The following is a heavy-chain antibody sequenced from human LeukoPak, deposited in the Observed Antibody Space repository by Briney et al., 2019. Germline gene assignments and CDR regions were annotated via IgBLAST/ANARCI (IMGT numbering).Heavy chain of an antibody. CDR2: IYYSGST. V-gene: IGHV4-30-4*01. J-gene: IGHJ4*02. CDR3: ASEPTSYGPGSYYSETQRPYYFDY. CDR1: GGSISSGDYY. Sequence: PSQTLSLTCTVSGGSISSGDYYWSWIRQPPGKGLEWIGYIYYSGSTYYNPSLKSRVTISVDTSKNQFSLKLSSVTAADTAVYYCASEPTSYGPGSYYSETQRPYYFDYWGQGTLVTVSS. D-gene: IGHD3-10*01.